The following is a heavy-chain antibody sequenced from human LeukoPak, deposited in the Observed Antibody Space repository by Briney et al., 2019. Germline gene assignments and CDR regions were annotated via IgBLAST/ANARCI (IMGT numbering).Heavy chain of an antibody. Sequence: SETLSLTCTVSGGSISSSSYYWGWIRQPPGKGLEWIGSIYYSGSTYYNPSLKSRVTISVDTSKNQFSLKLSSVTAADTAVYYCARLSITMVRGVIITPRFDYWGQGTLVTVSS. J-gene: IGHJ4*02. V-gene: IGHV4-39*01. CDR2: IYYSGST. CDR1: GGSISSSSYY. CDR3: ARLSITMVRGVIITPRFDY. D-gene: IGHD3-10*01.